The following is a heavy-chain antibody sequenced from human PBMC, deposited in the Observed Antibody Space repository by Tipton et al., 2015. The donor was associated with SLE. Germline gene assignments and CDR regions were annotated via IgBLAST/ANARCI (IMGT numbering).Heavy chain of an antibody. V-gene: IGHV4-39*07. CDR3: ARTKLRYFDWPYNWFDP. D-gene: IGHD3-9*01. CDR1: GGSISSSSYY. Sequence: TLSLTCTVSGGSISSSSYYWGWNRQPPGKGLEWIGSIYYSGSTYYNPSLKSRVTISVDTSKNQFSLKLSSVTAADTAVYYCARTKLRYFDWPYNWFDPWGQGTLVTVSS. J-gene: IGHJ5*02. CDR2: IYYSGST.